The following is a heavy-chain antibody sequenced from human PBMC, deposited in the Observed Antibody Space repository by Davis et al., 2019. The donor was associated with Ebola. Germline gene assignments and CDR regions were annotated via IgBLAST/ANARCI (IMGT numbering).Heavy chain of an antibody. D-gene: IGHD4-17*01. CDR1: GFTFSDYY. CDR3: SRGGAVKFDY. V-gene: IGHV3-11*04. Sequence: GGSLRLSCEASGFTFSDYYMSWIRQAPGMGLEWLSYISPTGLTISYADSVKGRFTISRDNTKNSLYLQMNSLRDEDTALYYCSRGGAVKFDYWGQGTLVTVSS. CDR2: ISPTGLTI. J-gene: IGHJ4*02.